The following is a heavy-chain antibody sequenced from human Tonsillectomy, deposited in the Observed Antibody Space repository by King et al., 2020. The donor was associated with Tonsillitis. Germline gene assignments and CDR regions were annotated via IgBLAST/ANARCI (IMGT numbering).Heavy chain of an antibody. CDR2: IDPSDSYT. V-gene: IGHV5-10-1*03. Sequence: QLVQSGAEVKKPGESLRISCKGSGYSFTSYWISWVRQMPGKGLEWMGRIDPSDSYTNYSPSFQGHVTISADKSISTAYLQWSSLKASDTARYYCARRNYDILTGYHTHFDYWGQGTLVTVSS. J-gene: IGHJ4*02. D-gene: IGHD3-9*01. CDR1: GYSFTSYW. CDR3: ARRNYDILTGYHTHFDY.